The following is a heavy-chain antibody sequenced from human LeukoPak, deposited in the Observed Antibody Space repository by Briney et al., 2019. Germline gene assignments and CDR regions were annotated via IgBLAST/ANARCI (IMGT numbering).Heavy chain of an antibody. D-gene: IGHD3-16*01. CDR3: ARDYGGGEDGLIDY. CDR1: GYTFTGYY. CDR2: INPNSGGT. V-gene: IGHV1-2*02. Sequence: ASVKVSCKASGYTFTGYYMHWVRQAPGQGLEWMGWINPNSGGTNYAQKFQGRVTMTRDTSISTAYMELSRLRSDDTAVYYCARDYGGGEDGLIDYWGQGTLVTVSS. J-gene: IGHJ4*02.